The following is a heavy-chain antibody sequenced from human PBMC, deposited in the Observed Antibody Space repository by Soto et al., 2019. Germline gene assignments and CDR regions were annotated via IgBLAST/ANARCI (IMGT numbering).Heavy chain of an antibody. CDR1: GGSISSGGTGSY. CDR2: IYYTGNT. CDR3: ASGHDAYKVRY. Sequence: QVQLQESGPGLVKPSQTLSLTCTVSGGSISSGGTGSYWTWIRQLPGKGLEWIGYIYYTGNTYYIPSPKSRPPISIDTSENQFSLKLTSVTAADTAVYFCASGHDAYKVRYWGQGTLVTVSS. V-gene: IGHV4-31*03. J-gene: IGHJ4*02. D-gene: IGHD1-1*01.